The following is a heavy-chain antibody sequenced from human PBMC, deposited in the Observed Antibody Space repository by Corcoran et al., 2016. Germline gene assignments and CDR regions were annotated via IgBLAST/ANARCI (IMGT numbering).Heavy chain of an antibody. CDR2: ISYDGSNK. CDR1: GFTFSSYG. Sequence: QVQLVESGGGVVQPGRSLRLSCAASGFTFSSYGMHWVRQAPGKGLEWVAVISYDGSNKYYADSVKGRFTISRDNSKNTLYLQMHSLRAEDTALYYCAGEVGAFDIWSQGTMVTVSS. V-gene: IGHV3-30*03. D-gene: IGHD2-2*01. CDR3: AGEVGAFDI. J-gene: IGHJ3*02.